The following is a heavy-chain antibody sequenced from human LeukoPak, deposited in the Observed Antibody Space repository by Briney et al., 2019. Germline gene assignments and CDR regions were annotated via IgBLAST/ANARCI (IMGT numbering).Heavy chain of an antibody. CDR1: GFTFSSYA. CDR3: ARDGSMDV. Sequence: PGGSLRLSCAASGFTFSSYAMYWVRQAPGKGLEYVSGISSNGGSTYYAKSVQGRFSISRDNSKNTLYLQMGSLRGEDMAVYYCARDGSMDVWGQGTTVTVSS. J-gene: IGHJ6*02. V-gene: IGHV3-64*01. CDR2: ISSNGGST.